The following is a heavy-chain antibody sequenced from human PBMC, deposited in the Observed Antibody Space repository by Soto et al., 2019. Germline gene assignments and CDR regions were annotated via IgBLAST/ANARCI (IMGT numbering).Heavy chain of an antibody. CDR1: GGSVTGDSW. V-gene: IGHV4-4*02. D-gene: IGHD2-8*01. J-gene: IGHJ5*02. CDR3: VSGGVYSWHT. CDR2: LFRTGTT. Sequence: QVQLQESGPRLVQPSETLSLICTVSGGSVTGDSWWGWVRQTPGKGLEWLGELFRTGTTNYNPSLKNRVFIFKDDDKNQFALKLTSATAADTAVYFCVSGGVYSWHTWGQGTLVTVSS.